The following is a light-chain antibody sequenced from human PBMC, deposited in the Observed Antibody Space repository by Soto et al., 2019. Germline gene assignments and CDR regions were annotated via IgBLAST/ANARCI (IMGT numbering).Light chain of an antibody. Sequence: DVQMTQSPSTLSASVGDRVTMTCRASEFXSXXLXWYXXKPGQAPKLLIYDASTLESGVPGRFSGSGVGTPFTLTISGTQTEDFATYHCKHYNSYFRAFGEGTKVDI. CDR3: KHYNSYFRA. J-gene: IGKJ1*01. CDR2: DAS. CDR1: EFXSXX. V-gene: IGKV1-5*01.